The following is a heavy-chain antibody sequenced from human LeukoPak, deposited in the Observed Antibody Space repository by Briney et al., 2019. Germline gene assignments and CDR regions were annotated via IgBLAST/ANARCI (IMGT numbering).Heavy chain of an antibody. D-gene: IGHD4-11*01. CDR2: INPNSGGT. J-gene: IGHJ5*02. CDR1: GYTFTGYY. V-gene: IGHV1-2*02. CDR3: ARDGFGSNYPNWFDP. Sequence: ASVKVSCKASGYTFTGYYMHWVRQAPGQGLEWMGWINPNSGGTNYAQKFQGRVTMTRDTSISTAYMELSRLRSDDTAVYYCARDGFGSNYPNWFDPWGQGTLVTVSS.